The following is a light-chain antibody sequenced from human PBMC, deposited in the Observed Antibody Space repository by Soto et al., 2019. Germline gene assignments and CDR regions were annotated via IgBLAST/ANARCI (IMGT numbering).Light chain of an antibody. J-gene: IGKJ2*01. CDR1: QAVFRDSSGRHL. CDR3: QQFESPPLFT. Sequence: DIVMTQSPDSLAVSLGERASITCRSSQAVFRDSSGRHLLAWYQQKPGQPPKLLIYCASTRESGVPDRFSGSGSGTEFTLTISSLQAEDVAVYYCQQFESPPLFTFGQGNKLEI. CDR2: CAS. V-gene: IGKV4-1*01.